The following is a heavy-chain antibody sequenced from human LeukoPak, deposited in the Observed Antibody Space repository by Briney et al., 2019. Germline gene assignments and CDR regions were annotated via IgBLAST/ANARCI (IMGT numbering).Heavy chain of an antibody. CDR1: VGSINSGNW. CDR2: SYSNGTP. J-gene: IGHJ6*02. Sequence: PSETLSLTCAVSVGSINSGNWWSWVRQSPGKGLEWIGESYSNGTPNYNPSLKSRVTITADTFKNHFSPKMTSVTAADTAVYYCATAPILRGEGGEHYKYGMDVWGQGTTVIVSS. D-gene: IGHD2-2*02. CDR3: ATAPILRGEGGEHYKYGMDV. V-gene: IGHV4-4*02.